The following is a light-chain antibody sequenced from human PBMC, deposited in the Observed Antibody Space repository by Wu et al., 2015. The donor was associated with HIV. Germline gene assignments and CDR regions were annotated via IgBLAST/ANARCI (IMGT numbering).Light chain of an antibody. V-gene: IGKV3-15*01. CDR3: QQYGSSPLT. CDR1: QSVNIN. J-gene: IGKJ4*01. CDR2: GAS. Sequence: ETVMTQSPATLSVSPGERATLSCRASQSVNINLAWYQQKAGQAPRLLIHGASTRATGVPARFSGSGSGTEFTLTISSLQSEDFAVYYCQQYGSSPLTFGGGTKVEIK.